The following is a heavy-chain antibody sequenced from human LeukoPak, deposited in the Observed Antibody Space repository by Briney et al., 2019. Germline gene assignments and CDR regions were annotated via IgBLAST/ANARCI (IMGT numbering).Heavy chain of an antibody. CDR1: GYSFTSYW. D-gene: IGHD3-10*01. V-gene: IGHV5-51*03. J-gene: IGHJ3*02. CDR2: IYPGDSDT. CDR3: ARLKVPNTYYYGSGSYQGTGAFDI. Sequence: KPGESLKISCKGSGYSFTSYWIGWVRQMPGKCLEWMGIIYPGDSDTRYSPSFQGQVTISADKSISTAYLQWSSLKASDTAMYYCARLKVPNTYYYGSGSYQGTGAFDIWGQGTMVTVSS.